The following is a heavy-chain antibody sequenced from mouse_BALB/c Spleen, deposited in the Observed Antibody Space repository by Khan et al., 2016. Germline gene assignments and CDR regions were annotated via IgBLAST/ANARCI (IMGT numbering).Heavy chain of an antibody. CDR3: ASTVVADFDY. V-gene: IGHV14-3*02. D-gene: IGHD1-1*01. CDR1: GFNIKDTY. Sequence: EVQLQESGAELVKPGASVKLSCTASGFNIKDTYMHWVKQRPEQGLEWIGRIDPANGNTKYDPKFQGKATITADTSSNTAYRQLSSLTSEDTAVYYCASTVVADFDYWGQGTTLTVSS. J-gene: IGHJ2*01. CDR2: IDPANGNT.